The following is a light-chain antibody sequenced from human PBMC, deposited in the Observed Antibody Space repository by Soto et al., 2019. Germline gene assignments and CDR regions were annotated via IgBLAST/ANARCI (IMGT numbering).Light chain of an antibody. J-gene: IGKJ1*01. CDR3: QQYGSSGT. CDR1: QSVSNNY. Sequence: IVLTQSPGTLSLSPCEIATLSCGASQSVSNNYLGCYQQKPGQAPRLLIDGASNSATGIPDRFSGSWSGTDIPLTISRLEPEDFAVDYCQQYGSSGTFGQGTKVDIK. CDR2: GAS. V-gene: IGKV3-20*01.